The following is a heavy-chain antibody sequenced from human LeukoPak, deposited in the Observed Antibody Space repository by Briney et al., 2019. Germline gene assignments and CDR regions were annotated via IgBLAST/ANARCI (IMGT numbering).Heavy chain of an antibody. J-gene: IGHJ4*02. CDR3: SKDVVTAAI. D-gene: IGHD4-23*01. CDR1: GFTFRSYT. V-gene: IGHV3-23*01. Sequence: GGSLRLSCAASGFTFRSYTMGWVRQTPGKGLEWVSTISGSGGSTYLADSVKGRFTISRDNSKNTLYLQMNSLRGEDTAVYYRSKDVVTAAIWGQGTLVTVSS. CDR2: ISGSGGST.